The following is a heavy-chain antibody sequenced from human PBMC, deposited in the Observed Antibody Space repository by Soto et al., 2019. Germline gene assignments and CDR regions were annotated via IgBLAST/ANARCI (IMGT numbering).Heavy chain of an antibody. CDR3: ARVWAYYYGSGSYYYYYGMDV. Sequence: PSETLSLTCAVYGGSFSGYYWSWIRQPPGKGLEWIGEINHSGSTNYNPSLKSRVAISVDTPKNQFSLKLSSVTAADTAVYYCARVWAYYYGSGSYYYYYGMDVWGQGTTVTVSS. CDR1: GGSFSGYY. J-gene: IGHJ6*02. V-gene: IGHV4-34*01. D-gene: IGHD3-10*01. CDR2: INHSGST.